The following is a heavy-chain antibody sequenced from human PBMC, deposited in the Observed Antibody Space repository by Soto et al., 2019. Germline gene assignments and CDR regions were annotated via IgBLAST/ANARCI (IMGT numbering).Heavy chain of an antibody. D-gene: IGHD5-18*01. J-gene: IGHJ6*02. CDR1: GFTFSSYG. Sequence: GGSLRLSCAASGFTFSSYGMHWVRQAPGKGLEWVAVIWYDGSNKYYADSVKGRFTISRDNSKNTLYLQMNSLRAEDTAVYYCARQEGYSYGYIQNPYYYYGMDVWGQGTTVTVSS. V-gene: IGHV3-33*01. CDR3: ARQEGYSYGYIQNPYYYYGMDV. CDR2: IWYDGSNK.